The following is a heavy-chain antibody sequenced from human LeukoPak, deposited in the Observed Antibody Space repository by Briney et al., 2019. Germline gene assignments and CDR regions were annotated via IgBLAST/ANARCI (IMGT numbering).Heavy chain of an antibody. CDR2: IKQDGSEK. CDR1: RFTFSSYW. V-gene: IGHV3-7*03. D-gene: IGHD1-26*01. CDR3: ARDFFRGGSSAPPGY. J-gene: IGHJ4*02. Sequence: GGSLRLSCAASRFTFSSYWLSWVRQAPGKGLEWVANIKQDGSEKYYVDSVKGRFTISRDNAKNSLYLQMNSLRADDTAVYYCARDFFRGGSSAPPGYWGQGTLVTVS.